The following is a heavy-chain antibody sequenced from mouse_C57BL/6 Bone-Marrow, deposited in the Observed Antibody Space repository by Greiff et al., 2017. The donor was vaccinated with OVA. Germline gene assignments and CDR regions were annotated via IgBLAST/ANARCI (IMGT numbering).Heavy chain of an antibody. CDR2: ISSGGGYI. CDR1: GFTFSSYA. Sequence: EVQRVESGEGLVKPGGSLKLSCAASGFTFSSYAMSWVRQTPEKRLEWVAYISSGGGYIYYADTVKGRFTISRDNARNTLYLQMSSLKSEDTAMYYCTRDRGANWDYFDYWGQGTTLTVSS. V-gene: IGHV5-9-1*02. D-gene: IGHD4-1*01. CDR3: TRDRGANWDYFDY. J-gene: IGHJ2*01.